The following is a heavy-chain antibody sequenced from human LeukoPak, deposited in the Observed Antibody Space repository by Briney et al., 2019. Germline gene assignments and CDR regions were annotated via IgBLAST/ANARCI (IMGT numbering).Heavy chain of an antibody. CDR2: IIPILGIA. J-gene: IGHJ4*02. V-gene: IGHV1-69*04. CDR1: GGTFSSYA. Sequence: SVKVSCKASGGTFSSYAISGVREAPGQGLEWMGRIIPILGIANYAQKFQGRVSTTADKSTSTAYMELSSLRSEDTAVYYCAREDSSGPNHYWGQGPLVTVSS. CDR3: AREDSSGPNHY. D-gene: IGHD3-22*01.